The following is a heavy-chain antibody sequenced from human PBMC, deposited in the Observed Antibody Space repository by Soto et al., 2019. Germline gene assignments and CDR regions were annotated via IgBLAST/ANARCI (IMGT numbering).Heavy chain of an antibody. V-gene: IGHV4-39*01. CDR3: ASDAIAAAGTDAFDI. CDR1: GDSISSSTYY. Sequence: SETLSLTCTVSGDSISSSTYYWGWIRQPPGKGLEWIGSIYYRGSTYYNPSLKSRVTISVDTSKNQFSLKLSSVTAADTAVYYCASDAIAAAGTDAFDIWGQGTMVTVSS. CDR2: IYYRGST. D-gene: IGHD6-13*01. J-gene: IGHJ3*02.